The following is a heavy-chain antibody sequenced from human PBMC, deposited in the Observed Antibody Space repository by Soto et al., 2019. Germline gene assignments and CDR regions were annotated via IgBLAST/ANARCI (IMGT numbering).Heavy chain of an antibody. CDR3: ASAYNWNYNWFDP. CDR2: IYYSGST. Sequence: PSETLSLTCTFSGGSISSGDYYLSWIRQPPGKGLEWIGYIYYSGSTYYNPSLKSRVTISVDTSKNQFSLKLSSVTAADTAVYYCASAYNWNYNWFDPWGQGTLVTVSS. J-gene: IGHJ5*02. CDR1: GGSISSGDYY. D-gene: IGHD1-7*01. V-gene: IGHV4-30-4*01.